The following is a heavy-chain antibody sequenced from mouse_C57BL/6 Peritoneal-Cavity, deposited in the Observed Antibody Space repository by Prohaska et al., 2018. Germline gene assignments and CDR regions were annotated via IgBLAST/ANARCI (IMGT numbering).Heavy chain of an antibody. CDR2: IFPGSGRT. J-gene: IGHJ2*01. D-gene: IGHD1-1*01. CDR3: ARGQFITTVVAFDY. V-gene: IGHV1-75*01. Sequence: VKQRPGQGLEWIGWIFPGSGRTYYNEKFKGKATLTVGKSSSTAYMLLSSLTSEDSAVYFCARGQFITTVVAFDYWGQGTTLTVSS.